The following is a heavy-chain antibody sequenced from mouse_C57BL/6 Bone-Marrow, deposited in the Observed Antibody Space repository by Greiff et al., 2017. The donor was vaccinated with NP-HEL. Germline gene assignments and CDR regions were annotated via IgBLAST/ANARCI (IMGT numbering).Heavy chain of an antibody. CDR3: ARRGPSMDY. Sequence: QVHVKQSGAELVRPGASVKLSCKASGYTFTDYYINWVKQRPGQGLEWIARIYPGSGNTYYNEKFKGKATLTAEKSSSTAYMQLSSLTSEDSAVYFCARRGPSMDYWGQGTSVTVSS. D-gene: IGHD3-3*01. CDR2: IYPGSGNT. J-gene: IGHJ4*01. V-gene: IGHV1-76*01. CDR1: GYTFTDYY.